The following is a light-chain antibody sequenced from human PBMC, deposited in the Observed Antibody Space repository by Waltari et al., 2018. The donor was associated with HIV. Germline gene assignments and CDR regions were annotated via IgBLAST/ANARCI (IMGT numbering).Light chain of an antibody. J-gene: IGKJ2*01. CDR1: QSVSSN. CDR3: QQYNNWQYT. V-gene: IGKV3-15*01. Sequence: EIVMTQSPATLSVSPGERATLSCRASQSVSSNLAWYQQKPGQAPRLLIYGTSTRANGIPARFSGSGSGTEFTLTISSLQSEDFAVYYCQQYNNWQYTFGQGTKLEIK. CDR2: GTS.